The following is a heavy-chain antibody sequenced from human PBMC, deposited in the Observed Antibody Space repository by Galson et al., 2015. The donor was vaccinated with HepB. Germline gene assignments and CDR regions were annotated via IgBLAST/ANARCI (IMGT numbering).Heavy chain of an antibody. D-gene: IGHD2-15*01. CDR1: GGSFSGYY. Sequence: ETLSLTCAVYGGSFSGYYWSWIRQPPGKGLEWIGEINHSGSTNYNPSLKSRVTISVDTSKNQFSLKLSSVTAADTAVYYCARGGDTPKGRFSRRALDVWGKGTTVTVSS. CDR2: INHSGST. V-gene: IGHV4-34*01. J-gene: IGHJ6*04. CDR3: ARGGDTPKGRFSRRALDV.